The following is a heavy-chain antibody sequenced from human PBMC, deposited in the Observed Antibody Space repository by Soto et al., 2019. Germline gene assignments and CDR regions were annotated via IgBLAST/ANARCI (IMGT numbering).Heavy chain of an antibody. J-gene: IGHJ4*02. CDR2: ISGGGGNT. CDR3: AKERLGRGADY. Sequence: EVQLLESGGGLVQPGGSLRLSCAASGFTFSNYAMSLVRQTPGKGLEWVSTISGGGGNTYYPDSVKGRFTIPRDNSKDTVYLQMNSLRAEDTAIYYCAKERLGRGADYWGQGALVTVTS. CDR1: GFTFSNYA. V-gene: IGHV3-23*01.